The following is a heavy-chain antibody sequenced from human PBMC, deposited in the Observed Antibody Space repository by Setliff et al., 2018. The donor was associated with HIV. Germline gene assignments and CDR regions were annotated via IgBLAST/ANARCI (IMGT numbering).Heavy chain of an antibody. D-gene: IGHD3-10*01. V-gene: IGHV4-4*07. Sequence: SETLSLTCTVSGGSIRGYYWSWIRQSAGKGVKWIGRIYDAGWTTYNPSLESRVTMSVDTSKDQFSLSLSSVTAADTAMYYCARSIYGSGSHPFDSWGQGTLVTVSS. CDR3: ARSIYGSGSHPFDS. CDR2: IYDAGWT. J-gene: IGHJ4*02. CDR1: GGSIRGYY.